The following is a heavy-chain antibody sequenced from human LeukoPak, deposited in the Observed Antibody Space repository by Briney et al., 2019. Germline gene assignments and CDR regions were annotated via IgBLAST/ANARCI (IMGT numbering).Heavy chain of an antibody. V-gene: IGHV1-2*02. CDR3: ARDVLELGQNWFDP. J-gene: IGHJ5*02. CDR1: GYTFTSYY. D-gene: IGHD1-7*01. CDR2: INPNSGGT. Sequence: GASVKVSCKASGYTFTSYYMHWVRQAPGQGLEWMGWINPNSGGTNYAQKFQGRVTMTRDTSISTAYMELSRLRSDDTAVYYCARDVLELGQNWFDPWGQGTLVTVSS.